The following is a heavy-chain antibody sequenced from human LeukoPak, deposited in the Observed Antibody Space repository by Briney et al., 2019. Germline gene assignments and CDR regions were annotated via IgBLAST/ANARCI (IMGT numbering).Heavy chain of an antibody. V-gene: IGHV3-53*01. CDR2: LYSGDST. CDR1: GFTVSTKY. D-gene: IGHD3-10*01. CDR3: ARVGDHYHWYLDL. J-gene: IGHJ2*01. Sequence: GGSLRLSCAASGFTVSTKYMNWVRQAPGKGLEWVSILYSGDSTYYADFVKGRFIVSRDNSKNTLYLQMNALRADDTAVYYCARVGDHYHWYLDLRGRGTLVTVSS.